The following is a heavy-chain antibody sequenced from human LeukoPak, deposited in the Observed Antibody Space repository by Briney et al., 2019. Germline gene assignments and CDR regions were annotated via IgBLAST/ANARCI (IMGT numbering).Heavy chain of an antibody. CDR2: ISYDGSNK. CDR1: GFTFSSYA. CDR3: AKEGAMGLDY. D-gene: IGHD1-26*01. Sequence: GGSLRLSCAASGFTFSSYAMHWVRQAPGKGLEWVAVISYDGSNKYYADSVKGRFTISRDNSKNTLYLQMNSLRAEDTAVYYCAKEGAMGLDYWGQGALVTVSS. J-gene: IGHJ4*02. V-gene: IGHV3-30-3*01.